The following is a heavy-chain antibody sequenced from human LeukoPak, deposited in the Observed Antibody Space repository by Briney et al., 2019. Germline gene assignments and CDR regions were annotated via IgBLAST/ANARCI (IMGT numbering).Heavy chain of an antibody. J-gene: IGHJ5*02. V-gene: IGHV4-39*07. CDR1: GGSISSRNYY. CDR2: IYYSGST. D-gene: IGHD3-10*01. Sequence: SETLSLTCTVSGGSISSRNYYWRWIRQPPGKGREWIGSIYYSGSTYYNPSLKSRDTISVDTSKNHFSLNLSSVTAAEVAVYYCASGPQDFPISGSRNPFDPWGQGTLVTVSS. CDR3: ASGPQDFPISGSRNPFDP.